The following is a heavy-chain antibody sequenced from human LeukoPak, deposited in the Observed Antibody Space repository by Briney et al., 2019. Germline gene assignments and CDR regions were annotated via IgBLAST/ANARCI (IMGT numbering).Heavy chain of an antibody. D-gene: IGHD4-17*01. J-gene: IGHJ4*02. CDR3: ARAGLWGDYGDYAGLDY. Sequence: SQTLSLTCAVSGGSISSGGYSWSWIRQPPGKGLEWIGYIYHSGSTYYNPSLKSRVTISVDRPKNQFSLKPSSVTAADTAVYYCARAGLWGDYGDYAGLDYWGQGTLVTVSS. V-gene: IGHV4-30-2*01. CDR1: GGSISSGGYS. CDR2: IYHSGST.